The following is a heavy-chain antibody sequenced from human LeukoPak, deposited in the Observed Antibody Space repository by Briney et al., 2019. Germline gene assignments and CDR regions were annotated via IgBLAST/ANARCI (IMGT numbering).Heavy chain of an antibody. Sequence: GGSLRLSCAASGFTFSDYYMSWIRQAPGKGLEWVSYISSSGSTIYYADSVKGRFTISRHNSKNTLYLQMNSLRAEDTAVYYCARVLRSSFDYWGQGTLVTVSS. CDR3: ARVLRSSFDY. V-gene: IGHV3-11*01. CDR2: ISSSGSTI. J-gene: IGHJ4*02. D-gene: IGHD3-3*01. CDR1: GFTFSDYY.